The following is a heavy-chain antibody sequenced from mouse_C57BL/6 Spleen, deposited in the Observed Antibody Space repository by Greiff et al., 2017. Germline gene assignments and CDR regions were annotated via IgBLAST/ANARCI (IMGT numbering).Heavy chain of an antibody. J-gene: IGHJ2*01. D-gene: IGHD1-1*01. Sequence: VQLQQPGAELVKPGASVKLSCKASGYTFTSYWMQWVKQRPGQGLEWIGEIDPSDSYTNYNQKFKGKATLTVDTSTRTAYMQLSSLTSEDSAVYYCARRTTVVARNLDYWGQGTTLTVSS. CDR2: IDPSDSYT. V-gene: IGHV1-50*01. CDR1: GYTFTSYW. CDR3: ARRTTVVARNLDY.